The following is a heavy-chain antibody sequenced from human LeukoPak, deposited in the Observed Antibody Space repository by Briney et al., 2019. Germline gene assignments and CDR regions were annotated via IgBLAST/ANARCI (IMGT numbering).Heavy chain of an antibody. CDR2: ISGSGGST. CDR3: ARGRTYYYYGMDV. Sequence: LPGGSLRLSCAASGFTFSSYAMSWVRQAPGKGLEWVSAISGSGGSTYYADSVKGRFTISRDNPKNTLYLQMNSLRSEDTAVYYCARGRTYYYYGMDVWGQGTTVTVSS. V-gene: IGHV3-23*01. CDR1: GFTFSSYA. J-gene: IGHJ6*02.